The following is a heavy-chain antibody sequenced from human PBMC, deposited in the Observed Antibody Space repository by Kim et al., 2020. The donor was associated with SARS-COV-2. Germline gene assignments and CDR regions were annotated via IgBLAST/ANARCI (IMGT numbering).Heavy chain of an antibody. J-gene: IGHJ4*02. D-gene: IGHD3-22*01. CDR2: ISYDGSNK. CDR1: GFTFSSYG. V-gene: IGHV3-30*18. CDR3: AKVAYYYDSSGYYGFDY. Sequence: GGSLRLSCAASGFTFSSYGMHWVRQAPGKGLEWVAVISYDGSNKYYADSVKGRFTISRDNSKNTLYLQMNSLRAEDTAVYYCAKVAYYYDSSGYYGFDYWGQGTLVTVSS.